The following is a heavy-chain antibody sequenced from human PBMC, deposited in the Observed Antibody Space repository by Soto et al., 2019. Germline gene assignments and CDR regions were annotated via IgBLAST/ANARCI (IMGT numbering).Heavy chain of an antibody. CDR1: GGSISSSSYY. Sequence: PSETLSLTCTVSGGSISSSSYYWGWIRQPPGKGLEWIGSIYYSGSTYYNPSLKSQVTISVDTSKNQFSLKLSSVTAADTAVYYCARSRTTVTPSGFQHWGQGTLVTVSS. CDR2: IYYSGST. J-gene: IGHJ1*01. CDR3: ARSRTTVTPSGFQH. V-gene: IGHV4-39*01. D-gene: IGHD4-17*01.